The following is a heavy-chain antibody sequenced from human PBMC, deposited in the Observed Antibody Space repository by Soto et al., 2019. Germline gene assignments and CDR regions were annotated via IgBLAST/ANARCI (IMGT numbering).Heavy chain of an antibody. V-gene: IGHV1-69*01. CDR1: GGTFSSYA. Sequence: QVQLVQSGAEVKKPGSSVKVSCKASGGTFSSYAISWVRQAPGQGLEWMGGIIPIFGTANYALKFQGRVTITADESTRTVYMVLSGLRSEDTAVYYCASPAVVCCGGSGYLGGWGQGTLVTVSS. CDR3: ASPAVVCCGGSGYLGG. CDR2: IIPIFGTA. J-gene: IGHJ4*02. D-gene: IGHD2-15*01.